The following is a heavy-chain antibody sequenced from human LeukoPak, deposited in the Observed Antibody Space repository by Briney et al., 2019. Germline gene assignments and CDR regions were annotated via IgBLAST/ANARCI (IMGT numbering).Heavy chain of an antibody. Sequence: GGSLRLSCAASGFTFDDYAMHWVRQAPGKGLEWVSGISWNSGSIGYADSVKGRFTISRDNAKNSLYLQMNSLRAEDTALYYCAKDGTAVTRGFDYWGQGTLVTVSS. J-gene: IGHJ4*02. CDR2: ISWNSGSI. V-gene: IGHV3-9*01. CDR1: GFTFDDYA. D-gene: IGHD4-17*01. CDR3: AKDGTAVTRGFDY.